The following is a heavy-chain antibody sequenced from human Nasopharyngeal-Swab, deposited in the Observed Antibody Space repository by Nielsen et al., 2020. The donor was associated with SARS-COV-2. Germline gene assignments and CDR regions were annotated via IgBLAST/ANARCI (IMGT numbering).Heavy chain of an antibody. V-gene: IGHV3-30*18. Sequence: GESLKISCAASGFTFSSYGMHWVRQAPGKGLEWVAVISYDGSNKYYADSVKGRFTISRDNSKNTLYLQMNSLRAEDTAVYYCAKDMGIADESFEYWGQGTLVSVSS. CDR2: ISYDGSNK. CDR3: AKDMGIADESFEY. J-gene: IGHJ4*02. D-gene: IGHD6-13*01. CDR1: GFTFSSYG.